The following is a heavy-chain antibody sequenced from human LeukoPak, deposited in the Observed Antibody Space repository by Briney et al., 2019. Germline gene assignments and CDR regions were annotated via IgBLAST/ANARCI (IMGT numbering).Heavy chain of an antibody. CDR1: GXTFNSFA. V-gene: IGHV3-30*18. CDR3: AKDLTDDHYSWFDP. Sequence: PGRSLRLSCAASGXTFNSFAMHWVRQAPGKGLEWVAIVSYDGSNQYYSDSVKGRFTISRDNSKNTLYLQMNSLRAEDTAVYYCAKDLTDDHYSWFDPWGQGTLVTVFS. CDR2: VSYDGSNQ. J-gene: IGHJ5*02.